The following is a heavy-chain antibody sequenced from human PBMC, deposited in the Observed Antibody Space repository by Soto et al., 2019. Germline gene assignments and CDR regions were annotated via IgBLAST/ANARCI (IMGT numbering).Heavy chain of an antibody. CDR3: VKSCVSSIRGFSYYYGWDV. Sequence: PGGSLRLSCSASGFTFSSFAMHWVRQAPDKGLHYVSAISNHGGSTYYADSVKGRFTMSRDNSKSTLFLQMSSLSPEDTGVYYCVKSCVSSIRGFSYYYGWDVWGQGTTVTVSS. J-gene: IGHJ6*02. CDR2: ISNHGGST. CDR1: GFTFSSFA. D-gene: IGHD3-3*01. V-gene: IGHV3-64D*06.